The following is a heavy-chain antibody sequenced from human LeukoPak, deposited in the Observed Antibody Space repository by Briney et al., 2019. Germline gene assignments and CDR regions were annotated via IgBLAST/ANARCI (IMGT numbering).Heavy chain of an antibody. D-gene: IGHD5-18*01. J-gene: IGHJ4*02. CDR1: GFPFSNYA. Sequence: QAGGSLRLSCAASGFPFSNYAMSWVRQAPGRGLEWVSTIIKSGAATHYADTVKGRFTISRDNSKNTVSLQMNSLTAEDTAVYYCAKLWGIQAWSFDYWGQGTLVTVS. CDR3: AKLWGIQAWSFDY. CDR2: IIKSGAAT. V-gene: IGHV3-23*01.